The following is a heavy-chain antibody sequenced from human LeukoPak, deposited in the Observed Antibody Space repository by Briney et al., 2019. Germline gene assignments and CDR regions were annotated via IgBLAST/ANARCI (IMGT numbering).Heavy chain of an antibody. V-gene: IGHV4-61*02. D-gene: IGHD3-9*01. CDR2: IYTSGST. CDR3: ARAFYDILTGYYFDS. Sequence: SETLSLTCTVSGGSMNSGSHYWSWIRQPAGKGLEWIGRIYTSGSTNYNPSLKSRVSISVDTSKNQYSLKLSSVTAADTAVYYCARAFYDILTGYYFDSWGQGTLLTVSS. CDR1: GGSMNSGSHY. J-gene: IGHJ4*02.